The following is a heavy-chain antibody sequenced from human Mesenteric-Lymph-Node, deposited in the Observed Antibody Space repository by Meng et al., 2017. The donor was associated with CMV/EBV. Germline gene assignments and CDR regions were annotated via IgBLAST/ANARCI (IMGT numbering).Heavy chain of an antibody. J-gene: IGHJ3*01. CDR2: ISWHSGNI. CDR3: VKDTGFLIVASDPPGPAFDV. CDR1: GFTFDDYA. D-gene: IGHD6-25*01. Sequence: GGSLRLSCAASGFTFDDYAMHWVRQAPGKGLEWVSGISWHSGNIDYADSVKGRFTISRDNAKNSLYLQMDSLRAEDTAFYFCVKDTGFLIVASDPPGPAFDVWGQGTMVTVSS. V-gene: IGHV3-9*01.